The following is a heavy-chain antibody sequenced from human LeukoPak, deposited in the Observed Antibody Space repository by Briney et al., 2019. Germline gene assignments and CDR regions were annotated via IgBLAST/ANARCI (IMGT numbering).Heavy chain of an antibody. Sequence: SETLSLTCTVSGGSISSSSYYWGWIRQPPGKGLEWIGSIYYSGSTYYNPSLKSRVTISVDTSKNQFSLKLSSVTAADTAAYYCAREGARWEPSFSAFDIWGQGTMVTVSS. D-gene: IGHD1-26*01. CDR1: GGSISSSSYY. CDR3: AREGARWEPSFSAFDI. V-gene: IGHV4-39*07. J-gene: IGHJ3*02. CDR2: IYYSGST.